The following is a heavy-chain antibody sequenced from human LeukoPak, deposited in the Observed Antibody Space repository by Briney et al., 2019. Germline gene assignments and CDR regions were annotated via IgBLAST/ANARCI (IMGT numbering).Heavy chain of an antibody. CDR2: FSGSGGST. D-gene: IGHD3-22*01. Sequence: GSLRLSCAASGFTFSSYAMSWVRQAPGKGLEWVSAFSGSGGSTYYADSVKGRFTISRDNSKNTLYLQMNSLRAEDTAVYYCANVWFYYDSSGLFDYWGQGTLVTVSS. V-gene: IGHV3-23*01. CDR3: ANVWFYYDSSGLFDY. CDR1: GFTFSSYA. J-gene: IGHJ4*02.